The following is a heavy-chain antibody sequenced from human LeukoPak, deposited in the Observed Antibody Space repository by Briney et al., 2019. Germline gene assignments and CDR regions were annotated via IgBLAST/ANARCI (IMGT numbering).Heavy chain of an antibody. J-gene: IGHJ4*02. CDR3: ARVRAYGDYGEDY. CDR1: GFTFSSYS. D-gene: IGHD4-17*01. CDR2: ISSSSSYI. Sequence: GGSLRLSCAASGFTFSSYSMNWVRQAPGKGLGWVSSISSSSSYIYYADSVKGRFTISRDNAKNSLYLQMNSLRAEDTAVYYCARVRAYGDYGEDYWGQGTLVTVSS. V-gene: IGHV3-21*01.